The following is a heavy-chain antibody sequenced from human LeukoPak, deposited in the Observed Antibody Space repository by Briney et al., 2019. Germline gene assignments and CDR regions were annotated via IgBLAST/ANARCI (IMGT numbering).Heavy chain of an antibody. D-gene: IGHD6-13*01. Sequence: GRSLRLSCIGSGFTFDDYAMHWVRQVPGKGLEWVSGISWASGSLAYADSVKGRFTVSRDNAKNSLYLQMNSLRSEDMALYYCAKDRQKGSSLTAAGDAFDVWGHGTMAIVSS. CDR1: GFTFDDYA. J-gene: IGHJ3*01. CDR3: AKDRQKGSSLTAAGDAFDV. CDR2: ISWASGSL. V-gene: IGHV3-9*03.